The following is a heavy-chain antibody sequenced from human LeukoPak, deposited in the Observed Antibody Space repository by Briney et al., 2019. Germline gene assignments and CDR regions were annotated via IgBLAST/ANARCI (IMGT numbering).Heavy chain of an antibody. J-gene: IGHJ4*02. CDR1: GGSISSYY. CDR3: ARGSGSYPPLDY. Sequence: SETLSPTCTVSGGSISSYYWSWIRQPAREGLEWIGRIFGSGSTNYNPSLKGRLTMSVDTSKNQFSLKLTSVTAADTAVYYCARGSGSYPPLDYWGQGTLVTVFS. D-gene: IGHD3-10*01. CDR2: IFGSGST. V-gene: IGHV4-4*07.